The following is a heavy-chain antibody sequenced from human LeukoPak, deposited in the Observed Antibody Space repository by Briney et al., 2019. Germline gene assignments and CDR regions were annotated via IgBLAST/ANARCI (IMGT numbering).Heavy chain of an antibody. D-gene: IGHD1-20*01. CDR3: ARSPYNWNGLDY. CDR2: SYDGSNK. V-gene: IGHV3-30*01. J-gene: IGHJ4*02. Sequence: SYDGSNKYYADSVKGRFTISRDNSKNTLYLQMNSLRAEDTAVYYCARSPYNWNGLDYWGQGTLVTVSS.